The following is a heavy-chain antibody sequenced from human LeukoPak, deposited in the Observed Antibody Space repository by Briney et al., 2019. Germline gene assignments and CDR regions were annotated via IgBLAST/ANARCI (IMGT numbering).Heavy chain of an antibody. CDR1: DDSITMYY. D-gene: IGHD1-1*01. Sequence: PSETLSLTCSVSDDSITMYYWTWIRQPPGKGLEWIGYVDHTGSTNFNPSLTGRVSISRDTTKNLFSLRLRSVTAADTAVYFCARGRASSSTWYSTYYYYFYMDVWGKGTTVTVSS. CDR3: ARGRASSSTWYSTYYYYFYMDV. J-gene: IGHJ6*03. V-gene: IGHV4-59*01. CDR2: VDHTGST.